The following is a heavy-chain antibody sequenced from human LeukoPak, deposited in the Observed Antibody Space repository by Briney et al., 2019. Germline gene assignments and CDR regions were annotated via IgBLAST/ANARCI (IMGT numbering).Heavy chain of an antibody. Sequence: GASVKVSCKASGYTFTSYGISWVRQAPGQGLEWMGWISAYNGNTNYAQKLRGRVTMTTDTSTSTAYMELRSLRSDDTAVYYCARSREQLWSPIPPTYFDYWGQGTLVTVSS. J-gene: IGHJ4*02. CDR2: ISAYNGNT. CDR1: GYTFTSYG. V-gene: IGHV1-18*01. CDR3: ARSREQLWSPIPPTYFDY. D-gene: IGHD5-18*01.